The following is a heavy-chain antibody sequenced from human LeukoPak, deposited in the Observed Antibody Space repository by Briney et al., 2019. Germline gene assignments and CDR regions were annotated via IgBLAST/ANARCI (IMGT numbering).Heavy chain of an antibody. J-gene: IGHJ4*02. CDR2: MYYSGST. D-gene: IGHD3-22*01. V-gene: IGHV4-39*01. CDR1: GDSITGSSYY. Sequence: SETLSLTCTVSGDSITGSSYYWGWIRQLPGKGLEWIGSMYYSGSTYSNPSLKSRVTISVDTSKNQFSLKLSSVTAAGTAVYYCARHYYDSTGYYYFDYWGQGTLVTVSS. CDR3: ARHYYDSTGYYYFDY.